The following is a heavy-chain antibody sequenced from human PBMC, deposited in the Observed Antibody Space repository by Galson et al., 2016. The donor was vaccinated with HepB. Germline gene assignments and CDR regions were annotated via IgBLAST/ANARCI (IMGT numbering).Heavy chain of an antibody. CDR1: GYSFTKYW. Sequence: SGAEVKKPGDSLKISCKTSGYSFTKYWIAWVRQMPGKSLEWMGIIYPRDSATRFNPSFEGLVTMSSDKSITTAYLQLINLKASDTAMYYCARVSSGTYYLMDYWGQGTLATVSS. CDR3: ARVSSGTYYLMDY. J-gene: IGHJ4*02. V-gene: IGHV5-51*01. D-gene: IGHD1-26*01. CDR2: IYPRDSAT.